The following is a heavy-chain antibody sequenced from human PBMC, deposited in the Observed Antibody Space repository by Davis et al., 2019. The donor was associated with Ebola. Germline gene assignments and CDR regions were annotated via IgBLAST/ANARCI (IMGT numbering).Heavy chain of an antibody. CDR2: ISGSGGST. Sequence: GESLKISCAASGFTVSSNYMSWVRQAPGKGLEWVSAISGSGGSTYYADSVKGRFTISRDNSKNTLYLQMNSLRAEDTAVYYCAKSLNSGSYFRVGTYGMDVWGQGTTVTASS. CDR1: GFTVSSNY. J-gene: IGHJ6*02. D-gene: IGHD1-26*01. V-gene: IGHV3-23*01. CDR3: AKSLNSGSYFRVGTYGMDV.